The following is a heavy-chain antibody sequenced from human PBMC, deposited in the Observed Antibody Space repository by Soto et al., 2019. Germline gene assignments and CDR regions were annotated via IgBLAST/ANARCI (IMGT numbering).Heavy chain of an antibody. D-gene: IGHD2-15*01. CDR2: IIPIFGTA. CDR1: GGTFSSYA. Sequence: SVKVSCKASGGTFSSYAISWVRQAPGQELAWMGGIIPIFGTANYAQKVQGRVTITADKSTSKAYTEPSSLRSEDTAVYYCARRLFEAADNWFDPWGQGTLVTVSS. V-gene: IGHV1-69*06. J-gene: IGHJ5*02. CDR3: ARRLFEAADNWFDP.